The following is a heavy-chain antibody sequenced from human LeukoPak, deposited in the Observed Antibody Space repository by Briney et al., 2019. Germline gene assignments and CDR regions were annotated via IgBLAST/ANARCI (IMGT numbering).Heavy chain of an antibody. CDR2: ISWNSGSI. D-gene: IGHD6-13*01. CDR3: AKDSSSSSWTSFDY. J-gene: IGHJ4*02. CDR1: GFTFSSYS. Sequence: GGSLRLSCAASGFTFSSYSMNWVRQAPGKGLEWVSGISWNSGSIGYADSVKGRFTISRDNAKNSLYLQMNSLRAEDTALYYCAKDSSSSSWTSFDYWGQGTLVTVSS. V-gene: IGHV3-9*01.